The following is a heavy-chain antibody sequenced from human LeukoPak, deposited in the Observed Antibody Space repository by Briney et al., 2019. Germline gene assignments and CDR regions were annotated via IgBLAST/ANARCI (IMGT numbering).Heavy chain of an antibody. Sequence: GRSLRLSCAASGFTFSSYAMHWVRQAPGKGLEWVAVISYDGSNKYYADSVNGRFTISRDNSKNTLYLQMNSLRAEDTAVYCCARVGFGESPFDYWGQGTLVTVSS. J-gene: IGHJ4*02. V-gene: IGHV3-30*04. D-gene: IGHD3-10*01. CDR1: GFTFSSYA. CDR2: ISYDGSNK. CDR3: ARVGFGESPFDY.